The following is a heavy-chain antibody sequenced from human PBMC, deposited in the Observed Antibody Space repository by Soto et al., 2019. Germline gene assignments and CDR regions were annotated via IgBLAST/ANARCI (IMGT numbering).Heavy chain of an antibody. J-gene: IGHJ4*02. CDR1: GITFSTYR. CDR2: IKSDGTVT. CDR3: ERENYDFWSGYYLDY. V-gene: IGHV3-74*01. Sequence: EVQLVESGGGLVQPGGSLRLSCVVSGITFSTYRMHWVRQAPGKGLVWVSHIKSDGTVTHYTDSVRGRFIISRDNANNTFVLQMNSLRAEDTAVYYCERENYDFWSGYYLDYWGQGTLVTVSS. D-gene: IGHD3-3*01.